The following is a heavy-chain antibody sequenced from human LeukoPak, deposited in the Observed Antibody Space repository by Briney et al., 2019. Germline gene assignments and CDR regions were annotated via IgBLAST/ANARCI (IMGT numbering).Heavy chain of an antibody. CDR1: GFTFSNAW. Sequence: GGSLRLSCAASGFTFSNAWMSWVRQAPGKGLEWVGRIKSKTDGGTTHYAAPVQGRFTISRDDSKSTLCLQMNSLKSEDTGVYYCSTLSLVVVSATPGNYWGQGTLVTVSS. CDR3: STLSLVVVSATPGNY. V-gene: IGHV3-15*06. D-gene: IGHD2-15*01. CDR2: IKSKTDGGTT. J-gene: IGHJ4*02.